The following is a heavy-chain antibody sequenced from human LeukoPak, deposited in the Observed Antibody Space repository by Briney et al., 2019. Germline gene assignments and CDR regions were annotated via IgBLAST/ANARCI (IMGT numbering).Heavy chain of an antibody. CDR1: SYSISSGYH. CDR3: TRVNWVVDY. D-gene: IGHD1-1*01. CDR2: IYRSGIT. Sequence: SETLSLTCAVSSYSISSGYHWGWIRQPPGKGLEWIGNIYRSGITYYNPSLKSRVTISVDTSKNHFSLKLSSVTAADTAVYYCTRVNWVVDYWGQGTLVTVFS. V-gene: IGHV4-38-2*01. J-gene: IGHJ4*02.